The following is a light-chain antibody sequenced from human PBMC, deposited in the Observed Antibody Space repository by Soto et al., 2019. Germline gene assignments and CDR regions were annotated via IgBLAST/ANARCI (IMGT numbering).Light chain of an antibody. J-gene: IGKJ1*01. V-gene: IGKV4-1*01. CDR1: QSVLYSSNNKNY. Sequence: DIVMIQSPDSLAVSLGERATINCKSSQSVLYSSNNKNYLAWYQQKPGQPPKLLIYWASTRDSGVPDRFSGSGSGTDFTLTISSLQAEDVAVYYCQQYYSTPPWTFGQGTKVEIK. CDR2: WAS. CDR3: QQYYSTPPWT.